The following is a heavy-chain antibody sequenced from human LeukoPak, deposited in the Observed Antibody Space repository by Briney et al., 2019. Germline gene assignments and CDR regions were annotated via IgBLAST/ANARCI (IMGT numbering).Heavy chain of an antibody. CDR3: ARGPYYYGSGSFDY. J-gene: IGHJ4*02. D-gene: IGHD3-10*01. V-gene: IGHV4-59*12. CDR1: GGSISSYG. CDR2: IYYSGST. Sequence: PSETLSLTCTVSGGSISSYGSWIRQPPGKGLEWIGYIYYSGSTNYNRSLKSQVTISVDTSKNQFSLKLSSVTAADTAVYYCARGPYYYGSGSFDYWGQGTLVTVSS.